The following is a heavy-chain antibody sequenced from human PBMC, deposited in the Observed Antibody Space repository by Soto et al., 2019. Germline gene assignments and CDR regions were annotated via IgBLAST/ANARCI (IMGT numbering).Heavy chain of an antibody. Sequence: QVQLVDSGGGVVQPGRSLRLSCAASGFTFSNYDIHWVRQATGKGLEWVAIISYDGTNKYYADSVKGRFTISRDNSKNTLYLQMNSLRTEDTALYYCARDKGITVQKHYFDYWGQGTLVTVSS. CDR3: ARDKGITVQKHYFDY. J-gene: IGHJ4*02. CDR1: GFTFSNYD. CDR2: ISYDGTNK. D-gene: IGHD6-19*01. V-gene: IGHV3-30*03.